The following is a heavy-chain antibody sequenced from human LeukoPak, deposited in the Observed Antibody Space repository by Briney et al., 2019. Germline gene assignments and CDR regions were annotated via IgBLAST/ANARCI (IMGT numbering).Heavy chain of an antibody. CDR1: GFIFSQYG. CDR2: VSGSAVRT. CDR3: AKDRRGFSGYDPYDAFDI. V-gene: IGHV3-23*01. J-gene: IGHJ3*02. Sequence: GGSLRLSSTASGFIFSQYGMSWVRQGPGKGLEWVSTVSGSAVRTHYADSLKGRFTISRDNSKDTLYLQMNSLRAEDTAVYYCAKDRRGFSGYDPYDAFDIWGQGTMVTVSS. D-gene: IGHD5-12*01.